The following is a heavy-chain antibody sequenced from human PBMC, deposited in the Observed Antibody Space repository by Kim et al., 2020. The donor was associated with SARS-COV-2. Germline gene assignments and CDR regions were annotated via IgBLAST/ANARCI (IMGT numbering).Heavy chain of an antibody. V-gene: IGHV4-31*03. CDR3: ARGDYDILTGSSRIEEYYFDY. D-gene: IGHD3-9*01. J-gene: IGHJ4*02. Sequence: SETLSLTCSVSSGSVNSGGFYWSWIRQHPGKGLEWIGYIYYTGSTYYNPSLKSRVFMSVDTSKNQFSLRLTSVTAADTAVYYCARGDYDILTGSSRIEEYYFDYWGQGALVTVSS. CDR1: SGSVNSGGFY. CDR2: IYYTGST.